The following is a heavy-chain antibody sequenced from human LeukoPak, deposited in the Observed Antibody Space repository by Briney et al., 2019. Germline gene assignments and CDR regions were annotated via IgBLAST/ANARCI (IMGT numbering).Heavy chain of an antibody. V-gene: IGHV7-4-1*02. Sequence: ASVKVSCKASGYDFTAYTLNWVRQAPRQGLEWMGWINTRTANPTYAQGFVGRFVFSVDTSVNTAYLQISSLKAEDTAVYYCVRVGVLTTVFDYWGQGTLVAVSS. CDR1: GYDFTAYT. J-gene: IGHJ4*02. CDR2: INTRTANP. CDR3: VRVGVLTTVFDY. D-gene: IGHD4/OR15-4a*01.